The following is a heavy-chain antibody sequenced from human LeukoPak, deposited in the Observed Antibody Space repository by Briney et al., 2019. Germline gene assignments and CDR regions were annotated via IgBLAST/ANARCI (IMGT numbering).Heavy chain of an antibody. CDR2: INHSGST. D-gene: IGHD4-17*01. V-gene: IGHV4-34*01. CDR1: GGSFSGYY. Sequence: SETLSLTCAVYGGSFSGYYWNWIRQPPGEGLEWIGEINHSGSTNYNPSLKSRVTISVDTSKNQFSLKLNSVTAADTAVYYCARHAPMTTYDYWGQGTLVTVSS. J-gene: IGHJ4*02. CDR3: ARHAPMTTYDY.